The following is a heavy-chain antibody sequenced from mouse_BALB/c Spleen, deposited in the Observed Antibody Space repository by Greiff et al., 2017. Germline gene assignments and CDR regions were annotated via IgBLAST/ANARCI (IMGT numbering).Heavy chain of an antibody. V-gene: IGHV5-9-3*01. CDR3: ARQTMIYAMDY. D-gene: IGHD2-4*01. CDR1: GFTFSSYA. Sequence: EVNVVESGGGLVKPGGSLKLSCAASGFTFSSYAMSWVRQTPEKRLEWVATISSGGSYTYYPDSVKGRFTISRDNAKNTLYLQMSSLRSEDTAMYYCARQTMIYAMDYWGQGTSVTVSS. J-gene: IGHJ4*01. CDR2: ISSGGSYT.